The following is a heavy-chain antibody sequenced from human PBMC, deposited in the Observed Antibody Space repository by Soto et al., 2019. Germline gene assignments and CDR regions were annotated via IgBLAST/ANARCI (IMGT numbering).Heavy chain of an antibody. J-gene: IGHJ3*02. CDR1: GGSISSYY. CDR3: ARQKRDQLLTSKAFDI. CDR2: IYYSGST. D-gene: IGHD2-2*01. V-gene: IGHV4-59*08. Sequence: QVQLQESGPGLVKPSETLSLTCTVSGGSISSYYWSWIRQPPGKGLEWIGYIYYSGSTNYNPSLKSRVTRSVDTSKNQFSLKLSSVTAADTAVYYCARQKRDQLLTSKAFDIWGQGTMVTVSS.